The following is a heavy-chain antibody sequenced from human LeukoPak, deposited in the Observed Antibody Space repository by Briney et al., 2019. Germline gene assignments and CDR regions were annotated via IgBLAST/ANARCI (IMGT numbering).Heavy chain of an antibody. D-gene: IGHD6-19*01. Sequence: PSETLSLTCTVSGGSISSYYWSWIRQPAGKGLEWIGRIYTSGSTNYNPSLKSRVTMSVDTSKNQFSLQLRSVTAADTAVYYCASHSRTTGYSSGWYPFDYWGQGTLVTVSS. CDR1: GGSISSYY. CDR3: ASHSRTTGYSSGWYPFDY. CDR2: IYTSGST. J-gene: IGHJ4*02. V-gene: IGHV4-4*07.